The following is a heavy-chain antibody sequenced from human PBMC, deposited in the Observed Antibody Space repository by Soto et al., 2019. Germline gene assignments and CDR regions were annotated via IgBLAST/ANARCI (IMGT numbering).Heavy chain of an antibody. CDR2: IYYSGSA. D-gene: IGHD4-17*01. V-gene: IGHV4-39*01. CDR3: ATLYGDYVSY. Sequence: PSETLSLTCTVSGGSISSSSYYWGWIRQPPGKGLEWIGSIYYSGSAYYNPSLKSRVTISVDTSKNQFSLKLSSVTAADTAFYYCATLYGDYVSYWGQGTLVTVSS. J-gene: IGHJ4*02. CDR1: GGSISSSSYY.